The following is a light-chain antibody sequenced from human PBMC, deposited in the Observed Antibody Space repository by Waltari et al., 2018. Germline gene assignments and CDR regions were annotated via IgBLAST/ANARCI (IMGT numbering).Light chain of an antibody. CDR2: DAS. CDR1: QSVSSN. Sequence: EILMTQSPTTLSVSPGERATLSCRASQSVSSNLVWYQQKPGKAPRLLIYDASTRATGIPARFSGSGSGTEFSLTISSLQSEDFAVYYCQQYSNWPRTFGQGTKVDIK. J-gene: IGKJ1*01. V-gene: IGKV3-15*01. CDR3: QQYSNWPRT.